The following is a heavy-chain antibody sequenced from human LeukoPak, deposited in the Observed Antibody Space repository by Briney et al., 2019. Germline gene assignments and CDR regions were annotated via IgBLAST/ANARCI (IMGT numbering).Heavy chain of an antibody. CDR2: ISAYNGNT. Sequence: ASAKVSCKASGYTFTSYGISWVRQAPGQGLEWMGWISAYNGNTNYAQKLQGRVTMTTDTSTSTAYMELRSLRSDDTAVYYCARGDSSGWYGYYYYMDVWGKGTTVTVSS. J-gene: IGHJ6*03. D-gene: IGHD6-19*01. V-gene: IGHV1-18*01. CDR1: GYTFTSYG. CDR3: ARGDSSGWYGYYYYMDV.